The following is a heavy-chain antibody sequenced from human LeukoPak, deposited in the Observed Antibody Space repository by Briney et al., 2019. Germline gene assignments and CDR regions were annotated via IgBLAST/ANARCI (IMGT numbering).Heavy chain of an antibody. CDR2: MNPKSGNT. D-gene: IGHD4-17*01. CDR1: GYTFSNYD. Sequence: ASVRVSCKASGYTFSNYDINWVRQATRQGLEWMGWMNPKSGNTGYAQKFQGRVTMTRDTSISTAYMELSSLTSDDTAVYYCARGPRDYDESIRYNWFDPWGQGTLVTVSS. J-gene: IGHJ5*02. V-gene: IGHV1-8*01. CDR3: ARGPRDYDESIRYNWFDP.